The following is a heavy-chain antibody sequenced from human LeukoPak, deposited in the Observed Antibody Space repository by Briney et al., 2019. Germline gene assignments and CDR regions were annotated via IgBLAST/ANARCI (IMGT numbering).Heavy chain of an antibody. V-gene: IGHV1-69*05. CDR1: GGTFISYA. Sequence: SVTVSFKASGGTFISYAISWVRQAPGKGLEWMGGIIPIFGTANYEQKFQGRVTITTDESTSTAYMELSSLRSEDTAVYYCARGGDAGAEYYFDYWGQGTLVTVSS. J-gene: IGHJ4*02. D-gene: IGHD1-26*01. CDR3: ARGGDAGAEYYFDY. CDR2: IIPIFGTA.